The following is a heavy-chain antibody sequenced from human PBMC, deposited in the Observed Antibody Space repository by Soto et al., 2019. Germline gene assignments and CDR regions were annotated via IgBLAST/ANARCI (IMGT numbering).Heavy chain of an antibody. Sequence: EVQLLESGGGLVQPGGSLRLSCAASGFTFSSYAMSWVRQAPGKGLQWVSAISGSGGGTYYADSVKGRFTISRDNSKNTLYLQMNSLRAEDTAVYYCAKDKVFVVLPTAMWDYWGQGTLVTVSS. CDR2: ISGSGGGT. CDR3: AKDKVFVVLPTAMWDY. J-gene: IGHJ4*02. V-gene: IGHV3-23*01. D-gene: IGHD2-2*01. CDR1: GFTFSSYA.